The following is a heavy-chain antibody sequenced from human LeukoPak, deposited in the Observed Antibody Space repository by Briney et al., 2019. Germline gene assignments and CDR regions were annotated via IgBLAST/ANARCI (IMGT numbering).Heavy chain of an antibody. CDR3: ARGFTGI. Sequence: PGGSLRLFCAASGFTFSYYSMNWVRQAPGKGLEWVAYIISSSSYIEYADSVKGRFTISRDNAKNLVYLQMNSLRAEDTAVYYCARGFTGIWGQGTMVTVSS. CDR2: IISSSSYI. J-gene: IGHJ3*02. CDR1: GFTFSYYS. V-gene: IGHV3-21*01. D-gene: IGHD3-10*01.